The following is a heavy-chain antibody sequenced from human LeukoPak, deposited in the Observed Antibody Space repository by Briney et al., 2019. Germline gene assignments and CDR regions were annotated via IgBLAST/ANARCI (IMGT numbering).Heavy chain of an antibody. V-gene: IGHV3-23*01. Sequence: PGGSLRLSCAASGFSFSSYSMSWVRQAPGKGLEWVSVISDTGGDTFYADSVKGRFTISRDNSKNTLFLQMNSLRAEDTAVYYCAKDLTGGNYYLDYWGQGTLVTVSS. D-gene: IGHD1-26*01. CDR1: GFSFSSYS. J-gene: IGHJ4*02. CDR2: ISDTGGDT. CDR3: AKDLTGGNYYLDY.